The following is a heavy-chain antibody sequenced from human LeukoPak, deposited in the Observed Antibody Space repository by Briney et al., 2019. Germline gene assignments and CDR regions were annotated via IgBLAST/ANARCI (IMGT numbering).Heavy chain of an antibody. CDR1: GFTFDNYA. J-gene: IGHJ1*01. CDR2: ISGDGGST. Sequence: GSLRLSCAASGFTFDNYAIHWVRQAPGKGLEWVSLISGDGGSTYYADSMKGRFAISRDNSKNSLYLQMNSLRTEDTALYYCARDSQEFFQHWGQGTLVTVSS. V-gene: IGHV3-43*02. CDR3: ARDSQEFFQH.